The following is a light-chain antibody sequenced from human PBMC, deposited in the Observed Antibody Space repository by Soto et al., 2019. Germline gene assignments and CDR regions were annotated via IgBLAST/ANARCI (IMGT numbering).Light chain of an antibody. Sequence: QSALTQPPSASGSPGQSVTISCTGTSSDVGAYDYVSWYQQHPGKAPKLMIYEVTNRPSGLSDRFSGSKSGNTASLTISGLQTEDEADYFCSSYRRPTTLVFGPGTKLTVL. CDR3: SSYRRPTTLV. CDR1: SSDVGAYDY. J-gene: IGLJ1*01. V-gene: IGLV2-14*01. CDR2: EVT.